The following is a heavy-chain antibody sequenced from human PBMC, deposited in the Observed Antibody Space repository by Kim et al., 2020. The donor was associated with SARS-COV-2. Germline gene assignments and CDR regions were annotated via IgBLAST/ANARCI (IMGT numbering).Heavy chain of an antibody. D-gene: IGHD1-1*01. CDR3: AGDKDYWNDSPNWFDP. Sequence: ASVKVSCKASGYTLSNSGISWVRQAPGQGLEWMGWVSPYTGNTKYAQKFQGIVAMTTDTSTDTAYMELRSLGSVDTAVYYCAGDKDYWNDSPNWFDPWGQGTLVTVSS. J-gene: IGHJ5*02. CDR1: GYTLSNSG. CDR2: VSPYTGNT. V-gene: IGHV1-18*01.